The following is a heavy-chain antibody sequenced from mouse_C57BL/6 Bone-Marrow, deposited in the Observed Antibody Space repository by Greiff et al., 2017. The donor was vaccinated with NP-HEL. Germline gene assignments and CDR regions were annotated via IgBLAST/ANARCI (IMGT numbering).Heavy chain of an antibody. CDR3: ARRYYYGSSYGGFAY. J-gene: IGHJ3*01. D-gene: IGHD1-1*01. CDR2: IDPSDSYT. CDR1: GYTFTSYW. V-gene: IGHV1-69*01. Sequence: QVQLQQPGAELVMPGASVKLSCKASGYTFTSYWMHWVKQRPGQGLEWIGEIDPSDSYTNYNQKFTGKSTLTVDKSSSTAYMQLSSLTSEDSAVYYCARRYYYGSSYGGFAYWGQGTLVTVSA.